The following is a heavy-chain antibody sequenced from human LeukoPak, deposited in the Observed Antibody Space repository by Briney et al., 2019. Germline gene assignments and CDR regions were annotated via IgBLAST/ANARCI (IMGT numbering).Heavy chain of an antibody. CDR1: GYTFTSYD. V-gene: IGHV1-8*01. J-gene: IGHJ3*02. CDR2: MNPNSGNT. Sequence: ASLKVSCKASGYTFTSYDINWVRQATGQGLEWMGWMNPNSGNTGYAQKFQGRVTMTRNTSISTAYMELSSLRSEYTVVYYCARVRGSALAFDIWGQGTMVTVSS. CDR3: ARVRGSALAFDI. D-gene: IGHD1-26*01.